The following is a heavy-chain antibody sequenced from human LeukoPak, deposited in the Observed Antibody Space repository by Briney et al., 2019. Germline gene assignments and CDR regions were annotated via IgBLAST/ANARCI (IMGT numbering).Heavy chain of an antibody. D-gene: IGHD3-3*01. V-gene: IGHV3-48*03. CDR3: ARDLDFWSGYNRAMDV. Sequence: GGSLRLSCAAPGFSFSNYDMNWVRQAPGKGLEWISYISSSGSTIYYGDSVKGRFTISRDNAKNSLYLQMNSLRAEDTAVYYCARDLDFWSGYNRAMDVWGQGTTVTVSS. CDR2: ISSSGSTI. J-gene: IGHJ6*02. CDR1: GFSFSNYD.